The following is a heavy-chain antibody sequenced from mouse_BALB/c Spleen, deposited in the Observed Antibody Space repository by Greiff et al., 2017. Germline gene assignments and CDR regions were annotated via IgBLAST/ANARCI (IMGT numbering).Heavy chain of an antibody. J-gene: IGHJ4*01. CDR3: ARRGLTGDAMDY. Sequence: QVQLKQSGAELVRPGVSVKISCKGSGYTFTDYAMHWVKQSHAKSLEWIGVISTYYGDASYNQKFKGKATMTVDKSSSTAYMELARLTSEDSAIYYCARRGLTGDAMDYWGQGTSVTVSS. V-gene: IGHV1S137*01. CDR1: GYTFTDYA. CDR2: ISTYYGDA.